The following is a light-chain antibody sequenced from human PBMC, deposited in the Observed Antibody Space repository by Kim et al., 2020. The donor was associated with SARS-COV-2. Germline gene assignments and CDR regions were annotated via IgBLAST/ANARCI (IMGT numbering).Light chain of an antibody. CDR3: QSYDSSLTGLYV. J-gene: IGLJ1*01. V-gene: IGLV1-40*03. CDR2: GNS. CDR1: YSNIGGGYD. Sequence: VTTSCTGSYSNIGGGYDVQWYQQLPGTAPTLLIYGNSNRPSGSPDRFSGSESGASASLTITGLQAEDEADYYCQSYDSSLTGLYVFGTGTKVTVL.